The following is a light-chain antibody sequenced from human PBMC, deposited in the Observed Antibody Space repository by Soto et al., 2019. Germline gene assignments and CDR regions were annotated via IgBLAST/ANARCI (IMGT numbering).Light chain of an antibody. CDR2: GAS. CDR3: QQHGSSPST. V-gene: IGKV3-20*01. CDR1: QSVSSSH. J-gene: IGKJ1*01. Sequence: EIVLTQSPGTLSLSPGERATLSCRASQSVSSSHLAWYQQKPGQAPRRLIFGASSRATGIPDRFSGSGSGTDFTLTISRLEPEDFAVYYCQQHGSSPSTFGQGTKVDIK.